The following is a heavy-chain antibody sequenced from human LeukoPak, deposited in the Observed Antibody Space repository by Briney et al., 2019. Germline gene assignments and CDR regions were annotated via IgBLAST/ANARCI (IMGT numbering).Heavy chain of an antibody. CDR3: ARTFFYGDYVFGY. CDR2: INDSGST. CDR1: GGSFSSHY. J-gene: IGHJ4*02. Sequence: SETLSLTCGVHGGSFSSHYWTWIRQPQGKGLEWIGEINDSGSTKYNESLKSRVNISVDTSKNQFSLRLSSVTAADTAVYYCARTFFYGDYVFGYWGQGTLVTVSS. D-gene: IGHD4-17*01. V-gene: IGHV4-34*01.